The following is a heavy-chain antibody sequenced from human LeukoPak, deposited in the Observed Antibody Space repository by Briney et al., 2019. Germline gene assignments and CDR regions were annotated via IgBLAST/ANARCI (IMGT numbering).Heavy chain of an antibody. D-gene: IGHD3-3*01. J-gene: IGHJ6*04. CDR3: ARDTPYYDFWSGYYTGSVPGDV. CDR1: GFTVSSNY. V-gene: IGHV3-7*01. Sequence: GGSLRLSCAASGFTVSSNYMSWVRQAPGKGLEWVANIKQDGSEKYYVDSVKGRFTISRDNAKNSLYLQMNSLRAEDTAVYYCARDTPYYDFWSGYYTGSVPGDVWGKGTTVTVSS. CDR2: IKQDGSEK.